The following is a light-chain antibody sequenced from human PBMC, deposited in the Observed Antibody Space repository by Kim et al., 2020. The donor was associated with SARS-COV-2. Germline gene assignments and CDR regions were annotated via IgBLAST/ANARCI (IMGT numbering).Light chain of an antibody. CDR1: QSVSSN. CDR2: GAS. Sequence: EIVMTQSPATLSVSPGERATLSCRASQSVSSNLAWYQQKPGQAPRLLIYGASTRATGISVRFSGSGSGTEFTLTISSLQSEDFAVYYCQQYINWPPPGTFGQGTKLEI. J-gene: IGKJ2*02. V-gene: IGKV3-15*01. CDR3: QQYINWPPPGT.